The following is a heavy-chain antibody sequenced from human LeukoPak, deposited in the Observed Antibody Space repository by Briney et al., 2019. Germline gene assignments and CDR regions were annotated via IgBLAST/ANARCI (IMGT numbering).Heavy chain of an antibody. J-gene: IGHJ5*02. V-gene: IGHV4-59*01. Sequence: PSETLSLTCTVSGGSISSYYWSWIRQPPGKGLEWIGYIYYSGSTNYNPSLKSRVTISVDTSKNQFSLKLSSVTAADTAVYYCARANYGDYFNWFDPRGQGTLVSVSS. CDR2: IYYSGST. CDR3: ARANYGDYFNWFDP. CDR1: GGSISSYY. D-gene: IGHD4-17*01.